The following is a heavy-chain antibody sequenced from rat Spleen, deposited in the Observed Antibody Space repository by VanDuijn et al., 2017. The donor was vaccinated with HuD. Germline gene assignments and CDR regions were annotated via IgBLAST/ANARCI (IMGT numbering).Heavy chain of an antibody. D-gene: IGHD1-3*01. CDR2: INSAGST. CDR1: GYSITSSYR. V-gene: IGHV3-3*01. CDR3: AKTTVAYYYVLDT. Sequence: EVQLQESGPGLVKPSQSLSLTCSVTGYSITSSYRWNWIRKFPGNKLEWMGYINSAGSTNYNPSLKSLISITRDTSKNQFFLQVNSVTTEDTATYYCAKTTVAYYYVLDTWGQGASVTVSS. J-gene: IGHJ4*01.